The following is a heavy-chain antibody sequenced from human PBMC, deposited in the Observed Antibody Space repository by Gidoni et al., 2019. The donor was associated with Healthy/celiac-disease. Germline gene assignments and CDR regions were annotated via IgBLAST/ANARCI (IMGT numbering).Heavy chain of an antibody. CDR1: GLTFRAYP. Sequence: EVQLLESGGGLVQPGGSLSLSCQASGLTFRAYPMSWVRQTPGKGLEWVSAISGSGGSTYYADSVKGRFTISRDNSKNTLYLQMNSLRAEDTAVYYCAKDILRDTMIVVVTAYYYYYGMDVWGQGTTVTVSS. CDR3: AKDILRDTMIVVVTAYYYYYGMDV. CDR2: ISGSGGST. D-gene: IGHD3-22*01. V-gene: IGHV3-23*01. J-gene: IGHJ6*02.